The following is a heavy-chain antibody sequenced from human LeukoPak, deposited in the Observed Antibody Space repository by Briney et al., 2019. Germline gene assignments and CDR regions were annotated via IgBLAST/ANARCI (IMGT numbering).Heavy chain of an antibody. Sequence: ASVKVSCKASGGTFSSYAISWVRQAPGQGLEWMGGIIPIFGTASYAQKFQGRVTMTRDTSTSTVYMELSSLRSEDTAVYYCARDHSGYSGYVLHYNWFDPWGQGTLVTVSS. CDR3: ARDHSGYSGYVLHYNWFDP. D-gene: IGHD5-12*01. V-gene: IGHV1-69*05. CDR2: IIPIFGTA. CDR1: GGTFSSYA. J-gene: IGHJ5*02.